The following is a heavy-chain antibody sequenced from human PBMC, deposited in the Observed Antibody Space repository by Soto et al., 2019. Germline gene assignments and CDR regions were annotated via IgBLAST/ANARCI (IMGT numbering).Heavy chain of an antibody. D-gene: IGHD4-17*01. CDR1: GFIFNDYY. Sequence: GGSLRLSCAASGFIFNDYYMSWIRQAPGKGLEWLSNISGSSGSKKYADAGKGRFTISRDNAKKSLYLEMNSLRAEDTAMYYCARYAAEVTTFFDQWGQGTLVTVSS. CDR3: ARYAAEVTTFFDQ. J-gene: IGHJ4*02. CDR2: ISGSSGSK. V-gene: IGHV3-11*06.